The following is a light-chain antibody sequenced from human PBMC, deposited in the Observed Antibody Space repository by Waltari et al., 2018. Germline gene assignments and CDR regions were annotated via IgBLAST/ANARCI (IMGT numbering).Light chain of an antibody. Sequence: DIVMTQSPDSLAVSLGERATIPCKSSQTVLYRSTNKNYLAWYQQKPGQPPKLLIYWASTRESWVPDRFSGSGSGTDFTLTVSSLQAEDVAVYYCHQYYTTPYTFGQGTKLEIK. CDR3: HQYYTTPYT. CDR2: WAS. V-gene: IGKV4-1*01. CDR1: QTVLYRSTNKNY. J-gene: IGKJ2*01.